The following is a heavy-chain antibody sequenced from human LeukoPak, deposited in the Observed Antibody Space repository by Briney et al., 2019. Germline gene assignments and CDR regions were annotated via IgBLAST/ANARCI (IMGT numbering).Heavy chain of an antibody. V-gene: IGHV3-21*01. D-gene: IGHD3-22*01. CDR1: GFTFSSYS. CDR2: ISSSSSYI. CDR3: ARDITTEYYYDSSGYQKGFDY. Sequence: GGSLRLSCAASGFTFSSYSMNWVRQAPGKGLEWVSSISSSSSYIYYADSVKGRFTISRDNAKNSLYLQMNSLRAEDTAVYYCARDITTEYYYDSSGYQKGFDYWGQGTLVTVSS. J-gene: IGHJ4*02.